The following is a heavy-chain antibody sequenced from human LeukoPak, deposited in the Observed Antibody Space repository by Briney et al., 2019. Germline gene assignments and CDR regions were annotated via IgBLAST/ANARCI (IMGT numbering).Heavy chain of an antibody. V-gene: IGHV3-30-3*01. Sequence: GRSLRLSCAASGFTFSSYAMHWVRQAPGKGLEWVAVISYVGSNKYYADSVKGRFTISRDNSKNTLYLQMNSLRAEDTAVYYCAKEPRYYCTNGVCLPDYWGQGTLVTVSS. CDR3: AKEPRYYCTNGVCLPDY. D-gene: IGHD2-8*01. J-gene: IGHJ4*02. CDR2: ISYVGSNK. CDR1: GFTFSSYA.